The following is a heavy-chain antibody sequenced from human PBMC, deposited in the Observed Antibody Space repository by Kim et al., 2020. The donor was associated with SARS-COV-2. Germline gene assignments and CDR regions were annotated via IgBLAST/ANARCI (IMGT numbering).Heavy chain of an antibody. CDR3: SEGCTSY. CDR2: ISCSGNTI. D-gene: IGHD2-2*01. CDR1: GFIFSSFE. V-gene: IGHV3-48*03. Sequence: GGSLRLSCTASGFIFSSFEMNWVRQAPGKGLEWISYISCSGNTIYYADSVQGRFTISRDNAKNSLYLQMDSLRVEETAVYYCSEGCTSYYGQGTLVTVSS. J-gene: IGHJ4*02.